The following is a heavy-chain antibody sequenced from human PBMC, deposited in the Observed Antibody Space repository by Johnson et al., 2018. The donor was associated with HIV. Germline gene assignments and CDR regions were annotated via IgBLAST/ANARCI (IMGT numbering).Heavy chain of an antibody. D-gene: IGHD2-2*02. CDR2: ISYDGSNK. J-gene: IGHJ3*02. CDR3: AREKYTIHAFDI. CDR1: GFTFSSYA. Sequence: QVQLVGSGGGVVQPGRSLRLSCAASGFTFSSYAMHWVRQAPGKGLEWEAVISYDGSNKYYADSVKGRFTISRDNSKNTLYLQMNSLRAEDTAVYYCAREKYTIHAFDIWGQGTMVTVSS. V-gene: IGHV3-30*04.